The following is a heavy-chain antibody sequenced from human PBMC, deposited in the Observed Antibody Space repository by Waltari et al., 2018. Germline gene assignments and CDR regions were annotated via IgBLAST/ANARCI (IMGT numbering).Heavy chain of an antibody. CDR1: GFPVRSNY. D-gene: IGHD2-21*02. Sequence: EVQLVESGGGLVQPGGSLSLSCAASGFPVRSNYMSWVRQAPGKGLEWVSVIYSGGSTYYADSVKGRFTISRDNSKNTLYLQMNSLRAEDTAVYYCARGPATAKHFDYWGQGTLVTVSS. CDR3: ARGPATAKHFDY. V-gene: IGHV3-66*02. J-gene: IGHJ4*02. CDR2: IYSGGST.